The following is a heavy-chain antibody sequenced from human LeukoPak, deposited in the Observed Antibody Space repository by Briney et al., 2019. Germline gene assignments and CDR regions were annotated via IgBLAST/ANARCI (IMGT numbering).Heavy chain of an antibody. CDR1: GGSISSGGYS. CDR2: IYHSGST. D-gene: IGHD6-6*01. CDR3: ARVVAARSYYMDV. J-gene: IGHJ6*03. V-gene: IGHV4-30-2*01. Sequence: SETLSLTCAVSGGSISSGGYSWSWIRQPPGKGLEWIGYIYHSGSTYYNPSLKSRVTISVDRSKNQFSLKLSSVTAADTAVYYCARVVAARSYYMDVWGKGTTVTVSS.